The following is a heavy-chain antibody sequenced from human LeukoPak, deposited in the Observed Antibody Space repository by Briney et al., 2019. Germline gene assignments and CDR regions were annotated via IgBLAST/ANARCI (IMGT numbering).Heavy chain of an antibody. J-gene: IGHJ4*02. Sequence: GGSLRLPCAASGFTFSSYGIHWVRQAPGKGLEWVAVINYDGSNKYYADSVKGRFTISRDNSKNTLYLQMSSLRVEDTAVYYCARALSTGGRIDYWGQGTLVTVSS. V-gene: IGHV3-33*01. D-gene: IGHD2-8*02. CDR3: ARALSTGGRIDY. CDR2: INYDGSNK. CDR1: GFTFSSYG.